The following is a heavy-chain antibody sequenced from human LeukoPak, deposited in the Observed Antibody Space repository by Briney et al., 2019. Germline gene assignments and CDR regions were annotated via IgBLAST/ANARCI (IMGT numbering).Heavy chain of an antibody. CDR3: AVNSQFDY. CDR2: IIPILGIA. D-gene: IGHD4-11*01. V-gene: IGHV1-69*02. J-gene: IGHJ4*02. Sequence: ASVKVSCKASGYTFTGYYMHWVRQAPGQGLEWMGRIIPILGIANYAQKFQGRVTITADKSTSTAYMELSSLRSEDTAVYYCAVNSQFDYWGQGTLVTVSS. CDR1: GYTFTGYY.